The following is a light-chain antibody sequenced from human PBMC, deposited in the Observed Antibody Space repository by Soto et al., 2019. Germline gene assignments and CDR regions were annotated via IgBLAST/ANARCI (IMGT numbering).Light chain of an antibody. Sequence: QSVLTQPASVSGSPEQSITISCTGTSSDVGSYNLVSWYQQHPGKAPKDMIYEATKRPSGVSNRFSGSKSGNTASLTISGLQAEDEADYYCCAYAGSGTVVFGGGTKPTVL. CDR2: EAT. J-gene: IGLJ3*02. CDR3: CAYAGSGTVV. CDR1: SSDVGSYNL. V-gene: IGLV2-23*01.